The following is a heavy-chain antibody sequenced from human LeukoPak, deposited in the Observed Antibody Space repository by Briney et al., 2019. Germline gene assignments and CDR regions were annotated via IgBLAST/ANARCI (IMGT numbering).Heavy chain of an antibody. CDR3: AKETTSGWYVLAY. CDR2: ISYDGSNK. Sequence: GGSLRLSCAASEFTFSNYGMHWVRQAPGKGLERVAVISYDGSNKYYADSVKGRFTISRDNSKNTLYLQMNSLRAEDTAVYYCAKETTSGWYVLAYWGQGTLVTVSS. CDR1: EFTFSNYG. V-gene: IGHV3-30*18. D-gene: IGHD6-19*01. J-gene: IGHJ4*02.